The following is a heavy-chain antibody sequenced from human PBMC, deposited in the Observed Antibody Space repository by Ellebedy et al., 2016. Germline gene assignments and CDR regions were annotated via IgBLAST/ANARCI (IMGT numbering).Heavy chain of an antibody. V-gene: IGHV3-30*18. Sequence: GESLKISCAASGFTFSSYGMHWVRQAPGKGLEWVAVISYDGSNKYYADSVKGRFTISRDNSKNTLYLQMNSLRAEDTAVYYCAKDGAVVVAAIGGVFDYWGQGTLVTVSS. CDR2: ISYDGSNK. J-gene: IGHJ4*02. CDR3: AKDGAVVVAAIGGVFDY. D-gene: IGHD2-15*01. CDR1: GFTFSSYG.